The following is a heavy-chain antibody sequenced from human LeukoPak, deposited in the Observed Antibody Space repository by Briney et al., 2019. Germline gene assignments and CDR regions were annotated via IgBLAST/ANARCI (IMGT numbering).Heavy chain of an antibody. CDR2: MNPNSGNT. V-gene: IGHV1-8*03. CDR1: GYTFTSYG. D-gene: IGHD6-19*01. Sequence: ASVKVSCKASGYTFTSYGISWVRQAPGQGLEWMGWMNPNSGNTGYAQKFQGRVTITRNTSISTAYMELSSLRSEDTAVYYCARVQWLAPQYYFDYWGQGTLVTVFS. J-gene: IGHJ4*02. CDR3: ARVQWLAPQYYFDY.